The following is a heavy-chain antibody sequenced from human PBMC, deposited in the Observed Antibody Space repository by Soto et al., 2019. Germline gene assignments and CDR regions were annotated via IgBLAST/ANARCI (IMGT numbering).Heavy chain of an antibody. CDR3: ARETSYYDSSFNWFDP. J-gene: IGHJ5*02. CDR1: GGSVSSNSAA. V-gene: IGHV6-1*01. Sequence: SQTPSLTFALSGGSVSSNSAALNRIKPSPSKGLEWLGRTYYRSKWYNDYAVSVKSRITINPDTSKNQFSLQLNSVTPEDTAVYYCARETSYYDSSFNWFDPWGQGTLVTVSS. D-gene: IGHD3-22*01. CDR2: TYYRSKWYN.